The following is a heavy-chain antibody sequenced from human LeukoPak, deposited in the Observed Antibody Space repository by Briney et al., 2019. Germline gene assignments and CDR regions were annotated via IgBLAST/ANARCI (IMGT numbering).Heavy chain of an antibody. D-gene: IGHD1-1*01. CDR3: ARGERRYYYYYMDV. J-gene: IGHJ6*03. V-gene: IGHV3-30*01. CDR1: GFTFSNYA. CDR2: ISYDGSNK. Sequence: GGSLRFSCAASGFTFSNYAMHWVRQAPGKGLEWVAVISYDGSNKYYADSVKGRFTISRDNSKNTLYLQMNSLRAEDTAVYYCARGERRYYYYYMDVWGKGTTVTVSS.